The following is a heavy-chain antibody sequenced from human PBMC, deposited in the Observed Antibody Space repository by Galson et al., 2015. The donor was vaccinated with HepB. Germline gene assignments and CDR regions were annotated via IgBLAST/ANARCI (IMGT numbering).Heavy chain of an antibody. CDR3: ARDAVYSSGWSEGY. J-gene: IGHJ4*02. V-gene: IGHV3-48*02. CDR1: GFTFSSYS. CDR2: ISSSTDTI. Sequence: LRLSCAASGFTFSSYSMNWVRQAPGKGLEWVSYISSSTDTIYYADSVKGRFTISRDNAKNSLYLQMNSLRDEDTAVYYCARDAVYSSGWSEGYWGQGTLVTVSS. D-gene: IGHD6-19*01.